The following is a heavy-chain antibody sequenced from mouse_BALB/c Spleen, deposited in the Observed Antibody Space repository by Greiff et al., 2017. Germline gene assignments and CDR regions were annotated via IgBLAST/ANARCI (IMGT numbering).Heavy chain of an antibody. CDR3: ARGGSGYVGYYAMDY. V-gene: IGHV1-9*01. D-gene: IGHD3-1*01. J-gene: IGHJ4*01. CDR2: ILPGSGST. CDR1: GYTFSSYW. Sequence: QVQLKESGAELMKPGASVKISCKATGYTFSSYWIEWVKQRPGHGLEWIGEILPGSGSTNYNEKFKGKATFTADTSSNTAYMQLSSLTSEDSAVYYCARGGSGYVGYYAMDYWGQGTSVTVSS.